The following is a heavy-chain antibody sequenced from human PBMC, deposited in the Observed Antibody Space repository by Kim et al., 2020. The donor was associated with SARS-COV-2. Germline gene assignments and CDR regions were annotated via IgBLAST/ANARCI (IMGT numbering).Heavy chain of an antibody. J-gene: IGHJ4*02. V-gene: IGHV3-74*01. Sequence: VKGRFTISRDNAKNTLYLQMNSLRAEDTAVYYCARDDPRGSGYDSPDFDYWGQGTLVTVSS. D-gene: IGHD5-12*01. CDR3: ARDDPRGSGYDSPDFDY.